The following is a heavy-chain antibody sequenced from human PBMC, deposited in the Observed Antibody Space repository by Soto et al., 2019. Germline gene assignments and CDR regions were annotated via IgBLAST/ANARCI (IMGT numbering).Heavy chain of an antibody. D-gene: IGHD3-16*02. CDR2: IHNSGNT. J-gene: IGHJ4*02. Sequence: QVQLQESGPGLVMPSQTLSLTCTVSGGSIHDIDSYWTWIRQSPGRGPEWIGYIHNSGNTFYSPSLKRRLAISIDTSNSQFSLTLSAVTAADTAFYYCARSTYGEGYPHFFADWGQGTLVTVSS. CDR1: GGSIHDIDSY. V-gene: IGHV4-30-4*01. CDR3: ARSTYGEGYPHFFAD.